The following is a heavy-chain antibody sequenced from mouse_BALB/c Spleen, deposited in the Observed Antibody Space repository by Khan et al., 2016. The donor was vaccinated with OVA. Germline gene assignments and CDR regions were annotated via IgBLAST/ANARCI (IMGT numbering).Heavy chain of an antibody. CDR3: TRHGFVAGFAY. V-gene: IGHV1S135*01. CDR2: IDPFSGGT. J-gene: IGHJ3*01. D-gene: IGHD2-2*01. Sequence: VQLQQSGPELMKPGASVKISCKASGYSFTTYYIHWMMQSHGKSLEWIGYIDPFSGGTTYNQKFKGKATLTVDTSSSTAYIHLSNLTSEDSAVYYCTRHGFVAGFAYWGQGTLVTVSA. CDR1: GYSFTTYY.